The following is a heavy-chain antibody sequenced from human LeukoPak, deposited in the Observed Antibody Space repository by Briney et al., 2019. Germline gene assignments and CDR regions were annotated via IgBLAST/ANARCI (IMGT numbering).Heavy chain of an antibody. CDR1: GGSISSSSYY. CDR2: IYYSGST. D-gene: IGHD3-10*01. V-gene: IGHV4-39*07. Sequence: PSETLSLTCTVSGGSISSSSYYWGWIRQPPGKGLEWIGSIYYSGSTNYNPSLKSRVTISVDTSKNQFSLKLSSVTAADTAVYYCARRRRSLLCDYWGQGTLVTVSS. CDR3: ARRRRSLLCDY. J-gene: IGHJ4*02.